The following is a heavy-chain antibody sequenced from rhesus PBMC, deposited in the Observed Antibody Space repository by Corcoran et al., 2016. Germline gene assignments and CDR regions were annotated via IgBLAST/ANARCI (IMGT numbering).Heavy chain of an antibody. CDR1: GGSVNGYHC. V-gene: IGHV4-65*01. CDR3: ARGSTVDS. J-gene: IGHJ4*01. Sequence: QVQLQESGPAVVKPSETLSLTCAVSGGSVNGYHCLCWIRQAPGKGLAWIGYVSGSGRISAYNPSLKSRVTISTDTSKNQFSLKLRSVTAADTAVYYCARGSTVDSWGQGVLVTVSS. CDR2: VSGSGRIS.